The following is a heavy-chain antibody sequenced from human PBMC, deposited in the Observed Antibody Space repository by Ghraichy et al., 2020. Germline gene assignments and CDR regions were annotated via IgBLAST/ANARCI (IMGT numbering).Heavy chain of an antibody. CDR1: GGSISSGSYY. D-gene: IGHD6-13*01. Sequence: SETLSLTCTVSGGSISSGSYYWNWIRQPAGKGLEWIGRSSTSGNINYNPSLNSLVTISLDTSKNQFSLNLSSGTAADTVVYYCARGTTAAAYWGQGTLVTVSS. J-gene: IGHJ4*02. V-gene: IGHV4-61*02. CDR3: ARGTTAAAY. CDR2: SSTSGNI.